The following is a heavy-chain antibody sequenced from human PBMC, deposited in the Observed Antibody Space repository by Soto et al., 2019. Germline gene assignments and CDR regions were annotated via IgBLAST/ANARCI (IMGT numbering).Heavy chain of an antibody. CDR1: GFTFSSYS. J-gene: IGHJ5*02. CDR2: ISSSSSYI. Sequence: GGSLRLSCAASGFTFSSYSMNWVRQAPGKGLEWVSSISSSSSYIYYADSVKGRFTISRDNAKNSLYLQMNRLRAEDTAVYYCARESSYGPVKRRGNWFDHWGPGTLVTVSS. V-gene: IGHV3-21*01. D-gene: IGHD5-18*01. CDR3: ARESSYGPVKRRGNWFDH.